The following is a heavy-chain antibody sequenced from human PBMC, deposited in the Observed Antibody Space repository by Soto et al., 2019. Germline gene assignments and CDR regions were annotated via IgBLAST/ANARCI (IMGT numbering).Heavy chain of an antibody. V-gene: IGHV1-69*01. Sequence: QVQLVQSGAEVKKPGSSVKVSCKASGGTFSSYAISWVRQAPGQGLEWMGGIITIFGTANYAQKFQGRVTITADESTSTAYMELSSLRSEDTAVYYCAREGRWELPHTPFDYWGQGTLVTVSS. D-gene: IGHD1-26*01. CDR1: GGTFSSYA. J-gene: IGHJ4*02. CDR2: IITIFGTA. CDR3: AREGRWELPHTPFDY.